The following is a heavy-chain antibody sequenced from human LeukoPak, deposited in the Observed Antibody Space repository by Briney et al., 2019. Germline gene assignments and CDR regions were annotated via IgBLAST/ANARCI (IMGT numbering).Heavy chain of an antibody. CDR1: GYTFTSYD. CDR2: ISAYNGNT. V-gene: IGHV1-18*01. D-gene: IGHD3-10*01. CDR3: ARLLWFGELSSHYYYYMDV. Sequence: ASVKVSCKASGYTFTSYDINWVRQAPGQGLEWMGWISAYNGNTNYAQKLQGRVTMTTDTSTSTAYMELRSLRSDDTAVYYCARLLWFGELSSHYYYYMDVWGKGTTVTVSS. J-gene: IGHJ6*03.